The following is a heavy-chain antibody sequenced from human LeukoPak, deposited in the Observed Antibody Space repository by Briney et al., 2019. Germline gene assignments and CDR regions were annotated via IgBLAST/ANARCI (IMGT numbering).Heavy chain of an antibody. CDR1: GFTFSSYG. CDR3: ARDPRAGIAARHCYIDY. Sequence: GGSLRLSCAASGFTFSSYGMHWVRQAPGKGLEWVAFIRYDGSNKYYAQYVKGRFTISRDNSKNTLYMQMNSLRTEDTAVYYCARDPRAGIAARHCYIDYWGQGTLVTVSS. J-gene: IGHJ4*01. V-gene: IGHV3-30*02. CDR2: IRYDGSNK. D-gene: IGHD6-6*01.